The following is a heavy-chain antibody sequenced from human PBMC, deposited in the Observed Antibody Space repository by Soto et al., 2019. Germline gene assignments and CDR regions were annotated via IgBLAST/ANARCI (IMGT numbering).Heavy chain of an antibody. D-gene: IGHD2-15*01. V-gene: IGHV4-34*01. J-gene: IGHJ5*02. CDR2: INHSGST. Sequence: PSETLSLTCAVYGGSSSGYYWSWIRQPPGKGLEWIGEINHSGSTNYNPSLKSRVTISVDTSKNQFSLKLSSVTAADTAVYYCARGRVKRGSGSCYKCTSWFDPWGQGTLVTVSS. CDR3: ARGRVKRGSGSCYKCTSWFDP. CDR1: GGSSSGYY.